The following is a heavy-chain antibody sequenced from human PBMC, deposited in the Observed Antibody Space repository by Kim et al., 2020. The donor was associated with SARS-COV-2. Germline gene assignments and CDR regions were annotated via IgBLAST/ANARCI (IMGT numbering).Heavy chain of an antibody. D-gene: IGHD3-10*01. CDR1: GFSFGDYG. V-gene: IGHV3-49*03. CDR3: TRVGAAFASGSFHP. CDR2: IRSKAYGGTT. Sequence: GGSLRLSCTASGFSFGDYGMSWFRQAPGKGLEWVGFIRSKAYGGTTEDAASVKGRFTISRDDSKSIAYLQMNSLKTEDTAVYFCTRVGAAFASGSFHPWGQGTLVTVSS. J-gene: IGHJ5*02.